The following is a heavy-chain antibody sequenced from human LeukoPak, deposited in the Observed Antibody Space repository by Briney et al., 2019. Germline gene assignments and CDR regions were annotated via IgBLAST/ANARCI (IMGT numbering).Heavy chain of an antibody. CDR3: ARSLSRCNNGFDI. CDR1: GASISGYY. CDR2: IYYSGST. D-gene: IGHD2/OR15-2a*01. Sequence: SGTLSLTCSVSGASISGYYWSWIRQPPGKGLEWFGHIYYSGSTTYNPSLKSRVTISVDSSNNQFSLRLSSVTAAHTAVYYCARSLSRCNNGFDIWGQGTMVTVSS. J-gene: IGHJ3*02. V-gene: IGHV4-59*01.